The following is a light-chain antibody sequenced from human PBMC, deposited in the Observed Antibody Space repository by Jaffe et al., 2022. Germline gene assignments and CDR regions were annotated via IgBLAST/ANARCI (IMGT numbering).Light chain of an antibody. CDR2: GAS. CDR3: QQYGSSPPYT. V-gene: IGKV3-20*01. J-gene: IGKJ2*01. CDR1: QSVSSNH. Sequence: EVVLTQSPNTLSLSPGERATLSCRASQSVSSNHLAWYQQKPGQAPRLLMYGASDRAAGISDRFSGSGSGTDFTLTISRLEPEDSAVYYCQQYGSSPPYTFGQGTNLEIK.